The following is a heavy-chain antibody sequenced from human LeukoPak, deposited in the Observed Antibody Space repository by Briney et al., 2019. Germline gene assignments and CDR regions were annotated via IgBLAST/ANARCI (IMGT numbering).Heavy chain of an antibody. CDR3: ARSRGYYYGSGSYYPPQDYYYYYMDV. CDR2: IYTSGST. D-gene: IGHD3-10*01. J-gene: IGHJ6*03. CDR1: GFTFSDYY. Sequence: GSLRLSCAASGFTFSDYYMSWIRQPAGKGLEWIGRIYTSGSTNYNPSLKSRVTMSVDTSKNQFSLKLSSVTAADTAVYYCARSRGYYYGSGSYYPPQDYYYYYMDVWGKGTTVTISS. V-gene: IGHV4-4*07.